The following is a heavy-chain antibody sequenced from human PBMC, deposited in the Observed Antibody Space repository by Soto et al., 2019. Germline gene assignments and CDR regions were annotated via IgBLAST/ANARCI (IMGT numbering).Heavy chain of an antibody. Sequence: GGSLRLSCAASGFTFSSYGMHWVRQAPGKGLEWVAVISYDGSNKYYADSVKGRFTISRDNSKNTLYLQMNSLRAEDTAVYYCAKELRFLEWLEDYYYYYYMDVWGKGTTVTVSS. CDR2: ISYDGSNK. V-gene: IGHV3-30*18. CDR3: AKELRFLEWLEDYYYYYYMDV. CDR1: GFTFSSYG. D-gene: IGHD3-3*01. J-gene: IGHJ6*03.